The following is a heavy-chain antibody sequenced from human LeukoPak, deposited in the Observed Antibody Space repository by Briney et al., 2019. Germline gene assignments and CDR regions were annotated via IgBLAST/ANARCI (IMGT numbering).Heavy chain of an antibody. CDR2: INSDGSST. D-gene: IGHD2-8*01. Sequence: GGSLRLSCAASGFTFSSYWMHWVRQAPGKGLVWVSRINSDGSSTSYADSVKGRFTIPRDNAKNSLYLQMNSLRAEDTAVYYCVGDIVLMVYAINGYWGQGTLVTVSS. CDR1: GFTFSSYW. V-gene: IGHV3-74*01. J-gene: IGHJ4*02. CDR3: VGDIVLMVYAINGY.